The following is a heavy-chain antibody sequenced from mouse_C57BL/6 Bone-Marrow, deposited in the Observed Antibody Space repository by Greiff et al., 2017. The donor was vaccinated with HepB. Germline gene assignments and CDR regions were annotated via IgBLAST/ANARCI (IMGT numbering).Heavy chain of an antibody. CDR2: IDPENGDT. J-gene: IGHJ2*01. CDR1: GFNIKDDY. V-gene: IGHV14-4*01. CDR3: TRDYYGSRYFDY. Sequence: VQLQQSGAELVRPGASVKLSCTASGFNIKDDYMHWVKQRPEQGLEWIGWIDPENGDTEYASKFQGKATITADTSSNTAYLQLSSLTSEDTAVYYCTRDYYGSRYFDYWGQGTTLTVSS. D-gene: IGHD1-1*01.